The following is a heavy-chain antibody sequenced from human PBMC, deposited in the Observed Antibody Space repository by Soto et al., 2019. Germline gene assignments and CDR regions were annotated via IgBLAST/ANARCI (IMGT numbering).Heavy chain of an antibody. D-gene: IGHD6-13*01. J-gene: IGHJ4*02. CDR2: INHSGST. CDR3: ARGANRRGYSSSWYNL. CDR1: GGSFSGYY. Sequence: SETLSLTCAVYGGSFSGYYWSWIRQPPGKGLEWIGEINHSGSTNYNPSLKSRVTISVDTSKNQFSLKLSSVTAADTAVYYCARGANRRGYSSSWYNLWGQGTLVTVSS. V-gene: IGHV4-34*01.